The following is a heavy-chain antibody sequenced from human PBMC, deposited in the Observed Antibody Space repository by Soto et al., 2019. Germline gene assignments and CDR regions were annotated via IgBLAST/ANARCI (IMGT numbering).Heavy chain of an antibody. D-gene: IGHD2-15*01. J-gene: IGHJ6*02. CDR3: SREAVVVVAANYYYYYGMDV. V-gene: IGHV1-18*01. Sequence: GASVKVSCKASGYTFTSYGISWVRQAPGQGLEWMGWISAYNGNTNYAQKLQGRVTMTTDTSTSTAYLELRSLRSDDTAVYYFSREAVVVVAANYYYYYGMDVWGQGTTVTVSS. CDR1: GYTFTSYG. CDR2: ISAYNGNT.